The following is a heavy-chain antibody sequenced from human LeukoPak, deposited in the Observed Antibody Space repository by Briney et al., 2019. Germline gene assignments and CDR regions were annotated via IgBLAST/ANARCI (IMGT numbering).Heavy chain of an antibody. CDR1: GFTFSSYS. Sequence: GGSLRLSCAASGFTFSSYSINWVRQAPGKGLEWVSSISSSSSYIYYADSVKGRFTISRDNAKNSLYLQMNSLRAEDTAVYYCARDWDVVVPAAVAFDYWGQGTLVTVSS. D-gene: IGHD2-2*01. CDR3: ARDWDVVVPAAVAFDY. V-gene: IGHV3-21*01. J-gene: IGHJ4*02. CDR2: ISSSSSYI.